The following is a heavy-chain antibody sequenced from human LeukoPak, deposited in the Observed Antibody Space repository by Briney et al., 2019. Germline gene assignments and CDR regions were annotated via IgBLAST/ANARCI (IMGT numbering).Heavy chain of an antibody. V-gene: IGHV4-31*03. CDR3: ARATTVTTPADY. CDR2: IYYSEGT. Sequence: SETLSLTCTVSGGSISSGGYYWSWIRQHPGKGLEWIGYIYYSEGTFYNPSLKSRVTISVDTSKNQFSLQLSSVTAADTAVYYCARATTVTTPADYWGQGTLVTVSA. CDR1: GGSISSGGYY. D-gene: IGHD4-17*01. J-gene: IGHJ4*02.